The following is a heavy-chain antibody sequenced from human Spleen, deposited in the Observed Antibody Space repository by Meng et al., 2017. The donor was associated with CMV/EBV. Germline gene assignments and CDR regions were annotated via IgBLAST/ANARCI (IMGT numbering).Heavy chain of an antibody. CDR2: IKPSDGST. CDR1: GYTVTSYY. D-gene: IGHD2-2*01. Sequence: QVQLVQSGAEVKKPGASLKISCKASGYTVTSYYMHWMRQAPGQGLEWVGIIKPSDGSTTYTQKFKGRVTMTWDTSTSTVYLELSSLRSDDTAVFYCAREMPHTYYFDFWGQGTLVTVSS. J-gene: IGHJ4*02. V-gene: IGHV1-46*01. CDR3: AREMPHTYYFDF.